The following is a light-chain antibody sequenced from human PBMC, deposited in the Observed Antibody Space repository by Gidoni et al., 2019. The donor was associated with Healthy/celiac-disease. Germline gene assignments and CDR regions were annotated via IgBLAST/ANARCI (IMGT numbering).Light chain of an antibody. CDR3: QQYYSTPLT. J-gene: IGKJ3*01. CDR1: QSVLYSSNNKNY. Sequence: SLGERATINCKSSQSVLYSSNNKNYLAWYQQKPGQPPKLLIYWASTRESGVPDRFSGSGSGTDFTLTISSLQAEDVAVYYCQQYYSTPLTFGPGTKVEIK. CDR2: WAS. V-gene: IGKV4-1*01.